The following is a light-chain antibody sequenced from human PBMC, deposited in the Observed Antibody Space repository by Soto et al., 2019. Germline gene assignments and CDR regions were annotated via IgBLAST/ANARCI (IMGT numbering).Light chain of an antibody. Sequence: IGMTQSPATLSLKTGERATLSCRASQSVSSYLAWYQQKPGQAPRLLIYGASSRATGIPDRFSGSGSGTDFTLTINRLEPEDFAVYYCQQYGSSSITFGQGTRPEN. V-gene: IGKV3-20*01. J-gene: IGKJ5*01. CDR1: QSVSSY. CDR3: QQYGSSSIT. CDR2: GAS.